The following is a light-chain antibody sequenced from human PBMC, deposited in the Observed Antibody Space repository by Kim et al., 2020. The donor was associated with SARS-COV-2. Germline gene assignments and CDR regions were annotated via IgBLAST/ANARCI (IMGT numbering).Light chain of an antibody. J-gene: IGLJ2*01. Sequence: VTPGQTASITCSGYKLGDKYACWYQQKPGQSPVLVIYQDSKRPSGIPERFSGSNSGNTATLTISGTQAMDEADYYCQAWDSSTVVFGGGTQLTVL. CDR2: QDS. CDR3: QAWDSSTVV. V-gene: IGLV3-1*01. CDR1: KLGDKY.